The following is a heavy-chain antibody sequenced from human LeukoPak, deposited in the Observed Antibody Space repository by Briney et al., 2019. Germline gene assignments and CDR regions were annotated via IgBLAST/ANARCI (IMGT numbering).Heavy chain of an antibody. CDR2: IYYSGST. D-gene: IGHD6-6*01. Sequence: SETLSLTCTVSGGSISSYYWSWIRQPPGKGLEWIGYIYYSGSTNYNPSLKSRVTISVDTSKNQFSLKLSSVTAADTAVYYCARVRQLEYYYYGMDVWGQGTTVTDSS. CDR1: GGSISSYY. V-gene: IGHV4-59*01. CDR3: ARVRQLEYYYYGMDV. J-gene: IGHJ6*02.